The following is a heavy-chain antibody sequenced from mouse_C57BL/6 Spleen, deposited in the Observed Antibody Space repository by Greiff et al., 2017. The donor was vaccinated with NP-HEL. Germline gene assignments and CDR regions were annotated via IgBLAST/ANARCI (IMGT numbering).Heavy chain of an antibody. V-gene: IGHV1-7*01. Sequence: VQRVESGAELAKPGASVKLSCKASGYTFTSYWMHWVKQRPGQGLEWIGYINPSSGYTKYNQKFKDKATLTADKSSSTAYMQLSSLTYEDSAVYYCARRGGDYDYDEGGLGYWGQGTTLTVSS. CDR3: ARRGGDYDYDEGGLGY. D-gene: IGHD2-4*01. CDR2: INPSSGYT. J-gene: IGHJ2*01. CDR1: GYTFTSYW.